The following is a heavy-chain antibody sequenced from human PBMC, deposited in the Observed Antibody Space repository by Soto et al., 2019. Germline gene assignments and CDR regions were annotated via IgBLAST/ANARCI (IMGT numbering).Heavy chain of an antibody. CDR1: GFTFSSYA. CDR3: AKDPNDYDSSAYYVDY. V-gene: IGHV3-23*01. Sequence: TGGSLRLSCAASGFTFSSYAMSWVRQAPGKGLEWVSAISDSGDKTYYADSVKGRFTVSGDNSKNTLYLQMNSLRAEDTALYFCAKDPNDYDSSAYYVDYWGRGTLVTVPS. CDR2: ISDSGDKT. D-gene: IGHD3-22*01. J-gene: IGHJ4*02.